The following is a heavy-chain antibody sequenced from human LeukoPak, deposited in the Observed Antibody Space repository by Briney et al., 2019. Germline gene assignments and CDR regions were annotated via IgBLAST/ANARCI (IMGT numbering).Heavy chain of an antibody. D-gene: IGHD3-16*01. V-gene: IGHV5-51*01. CDR3: ARRGFGGVVLDAFDI. Sequence: GESLKISCKGSGYNFTNYWIAWVRQIPGKGLEWMGIIYPGDSDTRYSPSFQGQVTISADKSISTAYLQWSSLKASDTAMFYCARRGFGGVVLDAFDIWGQGTTVTVPS. CDR1: GYNFTNYW. CDR2: IYPGDSDT. J-gene: IGHJ3*02.